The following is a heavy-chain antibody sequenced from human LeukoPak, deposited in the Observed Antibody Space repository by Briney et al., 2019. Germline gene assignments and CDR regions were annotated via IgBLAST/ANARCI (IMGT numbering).Heavy chain of an antibody. D-gene: IGHD6-19*01. Sequence: PGGSLRLSCAASGFTFSTYAMTWIRQPPGKELEWIGSIYYSGSTYYNPSLRSRVTISVDTSKNQFSLKLSSVTAADTAVYYCARPNSGWYGDFEHWGQGTLVTVSS. J-gene: IGHJ1*01. CDR2: IYYSGST. CDR3: ARPNSGWYGDFEH. CDR1: GFTFSTYA. V-gene: IGHV4-39*01.